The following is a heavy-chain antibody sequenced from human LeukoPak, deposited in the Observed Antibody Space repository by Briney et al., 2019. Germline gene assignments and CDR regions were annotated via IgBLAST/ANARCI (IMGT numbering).Heavy chain of an antibody. CDR3: ARDHSADYSHAFDS. Sequence: GGSLRLSCAVSGFTVSVNYMTWVRQTPGRGLEWVSSTDFDGRISYLDSVKGRFSISRDHSKNTLYLQMNNLRAEDTAVYYCARDHSADYSHAFDSWGQGTVVTVSS. D-gene: IGHD1-26*01. V-gene: IGHV3-66*01. J-gene: IGHJ3*02. CDR1: GFTVSVNY. CDR2: TDFDGRI.